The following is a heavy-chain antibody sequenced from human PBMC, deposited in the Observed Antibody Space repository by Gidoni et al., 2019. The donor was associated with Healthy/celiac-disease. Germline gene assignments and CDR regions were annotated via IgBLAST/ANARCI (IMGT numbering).Heavy chain of an antibody. CDR1: GFTFSCYA. J-gene: IGHJ3*02. Sequence: EVQLLESGGGLVQPGGSLRLSCAASGFTFSCYAMSWVRQAPGKGLEWVSAISGSGGSTYYADSVKGRFTISRDNSKNTLYLQMNSLRAEDTAVYYCAKFSYYYDSSGYYGASDDAFDIWGQGTMVTVSS. CDR3: AKFSYYYDSSGYYGASDDAFDI. D-gene: IGHD3-22*01. CDR2: ISGSGGST. V-gene: IGHV3-23*01.